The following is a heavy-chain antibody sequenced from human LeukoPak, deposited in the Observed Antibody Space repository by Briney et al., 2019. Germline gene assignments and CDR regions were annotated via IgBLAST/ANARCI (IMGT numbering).Heavy chain of an antibody. CDR1: GFTFSSYS. CDR3: ARDVAPRNDQYYYDSSGYYSDAFDI. CDR2: ISSSSSTI. Sequence: GGSLRLSCAASGFTFSSYSMNWVRQAPGKGLEWVSYISSSSSTIYYADSVKGRFTISRDNAKNSLYLQMNSLRAEDTAVYYCARDVAPRNDQYYYDSSGYYSDAFDIWGQGTMVTVSS. D-gene: IGHD3-22*01. J-gene: IGHJ3*02. V-gene: IGHV3-48*01.